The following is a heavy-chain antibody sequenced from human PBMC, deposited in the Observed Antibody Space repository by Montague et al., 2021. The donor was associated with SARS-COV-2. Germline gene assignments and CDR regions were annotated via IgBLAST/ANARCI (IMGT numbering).Heavy chain of an antibody. CDR3: VREGGSMTFDN. D-gene: IGHD1-26*01. CDR1: GASISNPTYS. J-gene: IGHJ4*02. V-gene: IGHV4-61*02. Sequence: TLSLTCTVSGASISNPTYSWGWIRQPAGKELDWIGRMFTSGSTTYNPSLKSRVTISVDTSKNQFSLRLNSVTAADTAVYYCVREGGSMTFDNWGQGILVTVSS. CDR2: MFTSGST.